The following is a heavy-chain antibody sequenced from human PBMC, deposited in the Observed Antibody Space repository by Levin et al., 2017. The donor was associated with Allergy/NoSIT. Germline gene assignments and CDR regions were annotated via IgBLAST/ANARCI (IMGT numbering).Heavy chain of an antibody. CDR1: GGSISSGGYS. V-gene: IGHV4-30-2*01. J-gene: IGHJ4*02. CDR3: ARVAGYSYGYYFAY. CDR2: IYLSGST. Sequence: SETLSLTCAVSGGSISSGGYSWSWIRQPPGKGLEWIGNIYLSGSTYYNPSLKSRVTISVDRSKNQFSLNLSSVTAADTAVYYCARVAGYSYGYYFAYWGQGTLVTVSS. D-gene: IGHD5-18*01.